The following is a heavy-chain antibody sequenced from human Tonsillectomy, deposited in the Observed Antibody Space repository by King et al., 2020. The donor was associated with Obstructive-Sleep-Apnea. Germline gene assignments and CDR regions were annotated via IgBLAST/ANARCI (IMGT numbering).Heavy chain of an antibody. CDR2: IYYSGST. Sequence: VQLQESGPGLVKPSETLSLTCTVSGGSISSYYWSWIRQPPGKGLEWIGYIYYSGSTNYNPSLKSRVAVSVDTSKNQFSLKLTSVTAADTAVYYCARHRVSVAGSSYFDYWGQGSLITVSS. CDR3: ARHRVSVAGSSYFDY. CDR1: GGSISSYY. D-gene: IGHD6-19*01. J-gene: IGHJ4*02. V-gene: IGHV4-59*08.